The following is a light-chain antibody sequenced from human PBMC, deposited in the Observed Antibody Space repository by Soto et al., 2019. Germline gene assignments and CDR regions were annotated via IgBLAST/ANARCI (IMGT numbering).Light chain of an antibody. CDR2: GAS. V-gene: IGKV3-20*01. CDR1: QSVSSSY. CDR3: QQYSAAAVYT. J-gene: IGKJ2*01. Sequence: EIVLTQSPGTLSLSPGDRATLSCRASQSVSSSYLDWYQQKPGQCPRLLINGASSRATGIPDKFSGSESGRHFTLTISRLEPEDFAVYYCQQYSAAAVYTVGHGTKLEI.